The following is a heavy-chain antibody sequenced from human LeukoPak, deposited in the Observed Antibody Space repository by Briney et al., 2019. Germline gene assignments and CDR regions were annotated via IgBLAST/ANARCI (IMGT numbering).Heavy chain of an antibody. V-gene: IGHV3-48*03. CDR3: AREGTWDPEGAFDI. Sequence: PGGSLRLSCAASGFTFSSYEMNWVRQAPGKGLEWVSYISSSGSTIYYADSVKGRFTISRDNAKNSLYLQMNSLRAEDTAVYYCAREGTWDPEGAFDIWGQGTMVTVSS. J-gene: IGHJ3*02. CDR2: ISSSGSTI. D-gene: IGHD1-26*01. CDR1: GFTFSSYE.